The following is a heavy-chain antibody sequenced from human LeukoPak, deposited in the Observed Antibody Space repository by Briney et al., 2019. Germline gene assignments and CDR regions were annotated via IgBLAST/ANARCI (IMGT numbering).Heavy chain of an antibody. D-gene: IGHD6-13*01. V-gene: IGHV1-2*06. J-gene: IGHJ5*02. CDR2: INPNSGGT. CDR1: GYTFTGYY. Sequence: ASVKVSCKASGYTFTGYYMHWVRQAPGQGLEWMGRINPNSGGTNYAQKFQGRVTMTRDTSISTAYMELSRLRADDTAVYYCARDRSFKAAAGTVRFAHWGQGTLVTVSS. CDR3: ARDRSFKAAAGTVRFAH.